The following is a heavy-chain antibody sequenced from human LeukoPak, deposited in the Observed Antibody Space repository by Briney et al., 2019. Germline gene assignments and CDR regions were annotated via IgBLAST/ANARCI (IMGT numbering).Heavy chain of an antibody. CDR1: GYSISSGYY. J-gene: IGHJ5*02. Sequence: SETLSLTCTVSGYSISSGYYWGWIRQPPGKGLVWIGSIYHSGSTYYNPSLKSRVTISVDTSKNQFSLKLSSVTAADTAVYYCAGLIRPGWFDPWGQGTLVTVSS. CDR2: IYHSGST. CDR3: AGLIRPGWFDP. D-gene: IGHD1-14*01. V-gene: IGHV4-38-2*02.